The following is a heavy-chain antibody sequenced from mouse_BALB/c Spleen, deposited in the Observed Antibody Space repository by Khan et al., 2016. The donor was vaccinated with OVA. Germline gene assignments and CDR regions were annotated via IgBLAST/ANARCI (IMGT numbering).Heavy chain of an antibody. J-gene: IGHJ1*01. CDR3: ARVGNYWYFDV. D-gene: IGHD2-1*01. CDR2: INTYTGEP. CDR1: GYTFTNYG. V-gene: IGHV9-3-1*01. Sequence: QIQLVQSGPELKKPGETVKISCKASGYTFTNYGMTWVKQAPGKGLKWMGWINTYTGEPTYAADFKGRFAFALETSATTASLQFNNLKNEDTATYFCARVGNYWYFDVWGAGTTVTVSS.